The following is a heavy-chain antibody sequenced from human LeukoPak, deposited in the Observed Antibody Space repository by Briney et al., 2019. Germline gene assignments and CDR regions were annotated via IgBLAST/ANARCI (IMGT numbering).Heavy chain of an antibody. CDR1: GYTFTGYY. CDR2: INPNSGGT. D-gene: IGHD3-10*01. Sequence: ASVKVSCKASGYTFTGYYMHWVRQAPGQGLEWMGWINPNSGGTNYAQKFQGRVTMTRDTSISTAYMELSRLRSDDTAVYYCARDKHYYGSGSPLGYWGQGTLVTVSS. CDR3: ARDKHYYGSGSPLGY. V-gene: IGHV1-2*02. J-gene: IGHJ4*02.